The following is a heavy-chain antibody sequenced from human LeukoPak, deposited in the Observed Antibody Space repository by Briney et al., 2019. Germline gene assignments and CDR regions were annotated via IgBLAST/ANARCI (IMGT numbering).Heavy chain of an antibody. J-gene: IGHJ5*02. Sequence: SETLSLTCTVSGGSISSSSYYWGWIRQPPGKGLEWIGSIYYSGSTYYNPSLKSRVTISVDTSKNQFSLKLSSVTAADTAVYYCARGRLGEWKVGFDPWGQGTLVTVSS. V-gene: IGHV4-39*07. CDR3: ARGRLGEWKVGFDP. CDR2: IYYSGST. CDR1: GGSISSSSYY. D-gene: IGHD3-16*01.